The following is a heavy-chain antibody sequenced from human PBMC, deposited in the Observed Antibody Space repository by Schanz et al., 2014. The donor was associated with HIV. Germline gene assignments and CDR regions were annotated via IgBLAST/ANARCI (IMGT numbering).Heavy chain of an antibody. D-gene: IGHD2-15*01. CDR2: INPNSGGT. CDR1: GETFSNYV. J-gene: IGHJ5*02. V-gene: IGHV1-2*02. CDR3: APRRDFCSGGSCTSNWFAP. Sequence: QVQLVQSGAEVKKPGSSVRVSCKASGETFSNYVISWVRQAPGQGLEWMGWINPNSGGTNYVQKFQGRVTLTRDTSISTVYMELKRLRSDDTAVYYCAPRRDFCSGGSCTSNWFAPWGQGTLVTVSS.